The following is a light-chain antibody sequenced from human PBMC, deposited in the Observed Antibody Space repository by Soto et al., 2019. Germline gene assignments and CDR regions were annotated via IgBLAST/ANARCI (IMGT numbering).Light chain of an antibody. Sequence: DIQMTQSPSTLSASVGDRVTITCRAGQTISTWVAWYQQKPGKAPKILIYKASSLQSGVPSRFSGSGSGTDFTLTISSLQPDDFATYYCQQYSTYPWTFGQGTNLDIK. V-gene: IGKV1-5*03. J-gene: IGKJ2*01. CDR2: KAS. CDR1: QTISTW. CDR3: QQYSTYPWT.